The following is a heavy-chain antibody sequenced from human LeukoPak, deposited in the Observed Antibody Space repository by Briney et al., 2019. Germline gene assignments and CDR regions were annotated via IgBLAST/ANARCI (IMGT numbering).Heavy chain of an antibody. V-gene: IGHV1-18*01. Sequence: ASVKVSCKASGYSFTGSGITWVRQAPGQGLEWMGWISAYNGNTNYAQNLQGRVTMTTDTSTSTAYMELRSLGCDDTAVYYCARGLSSYYYDSIGYYYFDYWGQGTLVTVSS. D-gene: IGHD3-22*01. J-gene: IGHJ4*02. CDR1: GYSFTGSG. CDR2: ISAYNGNT. CDR3: ARGLSSYYYDSIGYYYFDY.